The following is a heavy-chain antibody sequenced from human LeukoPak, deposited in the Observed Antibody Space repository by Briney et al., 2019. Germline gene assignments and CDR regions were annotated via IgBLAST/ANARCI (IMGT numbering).Heavy chain of an antibody. D-gene: IGHD5-12*01. CDR2: ISSGNSYK. CDR3: ARDRLGGLDY. V-gene: IGHV3-21*01. Sequence: GGSLRLSCAASGFTFSSYSMNWVRQAPGKGLEWVSSISSGNSYKYYADSVKGRFTISRDNAKNSLNLQMNSLRAGDTAVYYCARDRLGGLDYWGQGTLVTVSS. CDR1: GFTFSSYS. J-gene: IGHJ4*02.